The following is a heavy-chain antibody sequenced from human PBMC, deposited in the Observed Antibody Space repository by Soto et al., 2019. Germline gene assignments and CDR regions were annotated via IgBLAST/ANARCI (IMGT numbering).Heavy chain of an antibody. V-gene: IGHV1-2*06. CDR1: GYFFTSHY. CDR2: INPNNGDT. Sequence: QVQLVQSGAEVEKPGASVKVSCKTSGYFFTSHYIHWVRLAPGRGLEWMGRINPNNGDTNSPQKFQGRVTMTSDTSLSIAYMEMSGLRSDDTALYYCAREITYGGGSFSLGLWGQGTLVTVSS. D-gene: IGHD3-10*01. CDR3: AREITYGGGSFSLGL. J-gene: IGHJ4*02.